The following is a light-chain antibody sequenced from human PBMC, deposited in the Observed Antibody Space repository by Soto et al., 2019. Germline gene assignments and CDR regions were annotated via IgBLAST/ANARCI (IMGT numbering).Light chain of an antibody. Sequence: QSALTQPASVSGSPGQSITISCTGTSSDVGSSKYVSWYQQLPGKAPKLMIYEVIYRPSGVSNRFSGSKSGNTASLTVSGLQAEDEADYYCSSYRSSGSLYVFGTGTKVTVL. CDR3: SSYRSSGSLYV. CDR2: EVI. CDR1: SSDVGSSKY. J-gene: IGLJ1*01. V-gene: IGLV2-14*01.